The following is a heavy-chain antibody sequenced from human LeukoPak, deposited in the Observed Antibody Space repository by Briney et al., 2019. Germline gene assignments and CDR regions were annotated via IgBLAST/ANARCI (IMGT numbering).Heavy chain of an antibody. CDR1: GFTFSSYG. V-gene: IGHV3-30*02. CDR3: AKDYYDYVWGSYRYGYYYYYYMDV. J-gene: IGHJ6*03. Sequence: WGSLRLSCAASGFTFSSYGMHWVRQAPGKGLEWVAFIRYDGSNKYYADSVKGRFTISRDNSKNTLYLQMNSLRAEDTAEYYCAKDYYDYVWGSYRYGYYYYYYMDVWGKGTTVTVSS. D-gene: IGHD3-16*02. CDR2: IRYDGSNK.